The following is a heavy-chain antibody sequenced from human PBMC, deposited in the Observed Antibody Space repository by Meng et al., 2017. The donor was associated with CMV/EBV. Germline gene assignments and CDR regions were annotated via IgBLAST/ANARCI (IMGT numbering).Heavy chain of an antibody. Sequence: GESLKISCAASGFTFSNYEMNWVRQAPGKGLEWVSYISSSGDVIYYADSVKGRFTISRDNAKNSLYLQMNSLRAGDTAVYYCARGWWLQDLNFKYWGQGTLVTVSS. CDR1: GFTFSNYE. CDR3: ARGWWLQDLNFKY. D-gene: IGHD5-24*01. J-gene: IGHJ4*02. V-gene: IGHV3-48*03. CDR2: ISSSGDVI.